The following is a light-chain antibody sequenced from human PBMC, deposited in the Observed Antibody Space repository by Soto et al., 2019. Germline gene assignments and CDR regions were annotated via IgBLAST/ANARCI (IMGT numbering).Light chain of an antibody. Sequence: QSALTQPASVSGSPGQSITISCTGTSSDVGSYNLVSWYQQHPGKAPKLMIYEGSKRPSGVSNRFSGFKSGNTASLTISGLQAEDEADYYCCSYAGSSPLWVFGTGTKVTVL. V-gene: IGLV2-23*01. J-gene: IGLJ1*01. CDR2: EGS. CDR1: SSDVGSYNL. CDR3: CSYAGSSPLWV.